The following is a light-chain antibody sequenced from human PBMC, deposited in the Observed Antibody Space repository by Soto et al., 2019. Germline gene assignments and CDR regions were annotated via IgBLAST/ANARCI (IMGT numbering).Light chain of an antibody. CDR1: QNISSY. J-gene: IGKJ1*01. Sequence: IVMTQSPATLSSSPGERATLSFMASQNISSYLIWYQQKPGQAPRLLMYDVSNRAPGIPARFRGSGSGTDFSLTISSLEPEDLAVYYCQQRSNWPRTFGQGTKVDIK. CDR2: DVS. CDR3: QQRSNWPRT. V-gene: IGKV3-11*01.